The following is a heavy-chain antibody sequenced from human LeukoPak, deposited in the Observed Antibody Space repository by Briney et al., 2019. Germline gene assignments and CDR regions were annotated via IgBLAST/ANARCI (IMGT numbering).Heavy chain of an antibody. J-gene: IGHJ5*02. D-gene: IGHD6-6*01. CDR1: GGSISSSSYY. V-gene: IGHV4-39*01. Sequence: PSDTLSLTCTVSGGSISSSSYYWGWIRQPPGKGLEWIASIYYSGSTYYKSSLKSRVPISVDSSKNQFSLRLNSVTAADTAVYFCARQGSARANWFDPWGQGTLVTVSS. CDR2: IYYSGST. CDR3: ARQGSARANWFDP.